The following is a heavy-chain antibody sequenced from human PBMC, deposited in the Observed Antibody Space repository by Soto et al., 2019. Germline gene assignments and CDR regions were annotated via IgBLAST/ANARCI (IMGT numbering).Heavy chain of an antibody. CDR1: GYTLITYG. D-gene: IGHD3-10*01. CDR2: XNTYNGHT. Sequence: QVQLLQSGAEVKKPGASVKVSCTASGYTLITYGISWVRXXXXXXXXXXXXXNTYNGHTNYAQHLQGRVTMTTDTSTGTAYXXXXSLRSDXXXXXXXXXXXGGYDSGSYYTGAVDYWGQGTLVTVSS. CDR3: XXXXGGYDSGSYYTGAVDY. V-gene: IGHV1-18*01. J-gene: IGHJ4*02.